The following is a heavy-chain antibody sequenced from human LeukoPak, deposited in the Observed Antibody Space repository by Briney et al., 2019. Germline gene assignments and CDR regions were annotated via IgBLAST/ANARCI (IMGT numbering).Heavy chain of an antibody. CDR2: IYSDVRRI. CDR3: ATSPVISGD. D-gene: IGHD1-26*01. CDR1: GLTFSDYW. V-gene: IGHV3-74*03. J-gene: IGHJ4*02. Sequence: GGSLRLSCAASGLTFSDYWMHWVRHAPGKGLEWVARIYSDVRRIKYADSVKGRFTISRDNAKNTLYLQMNALRVEDTAVYYCATSPVISGDWGQGTLVTVSS.